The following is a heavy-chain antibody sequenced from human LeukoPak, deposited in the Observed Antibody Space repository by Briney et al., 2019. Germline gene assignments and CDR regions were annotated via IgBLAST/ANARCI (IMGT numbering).Heavy chain of an antibody. V-gene: IGHV4-59*01. D-gene: IGHD6-13*01. Sequence: SETLSLTCAVYGGSFTIYSWTWIRQPPGKGLEWIGYIYYTGSTYYNPSLKSRVTMSVDTSKNQFSLNLRSVTPEDTAVYYCARNLIPEQLVLNFWGQGTLVTVSS. CDR2: IYYTGST. CDR3: ARNLIPEQLVLNF. J-gene: IGHJ4*02. CDR1: GGSFTIYS.